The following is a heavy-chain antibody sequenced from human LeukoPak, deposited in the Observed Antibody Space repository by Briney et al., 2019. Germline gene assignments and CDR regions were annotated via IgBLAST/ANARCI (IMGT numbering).Heavy chain of an antibody. CDR2: ISAYNGNT. CDR1: GYTLTSYG. Sequence: ASVKVSCKASGYTLTSYGISWVRQAPGQGLEWMGWISAYNGNTNYAQKLQGRVTMTTDTSTSTAYMELRSLRSDDTAVYYCARAWDSSGYYSLHFDYWGQGTLVTVSS. CDR3: ARAWDSSGYYSLHFDY. V-gene: IGHV1-18*01. J-gene: IGHJ4*02. D-gene: IGHD3-22*01.